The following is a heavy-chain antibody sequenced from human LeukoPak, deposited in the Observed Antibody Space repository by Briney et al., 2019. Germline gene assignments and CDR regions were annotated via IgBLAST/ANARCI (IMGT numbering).Heavy chain of an antibody. CDR2: INTNTGNP. V-gene: IGHV7-4-1*02. CDR1: GYTFTSYA. D-gene: IGHD3-22*01. CDR3: AREGKTYYCDSSGPYYYYYGMDV. Sequence: GASVKVSCKASGYTFTSYAMNWVRQAPGQGLEWMGWINTNTGNPTYAQGFTGRFVFSLDTSVSTAYLQISSLKAEDTAVYYCAREGKTYYCDSSGPYYYYYGMDVWGQGTTVTVSS. J-gene: IGHJ6*02.